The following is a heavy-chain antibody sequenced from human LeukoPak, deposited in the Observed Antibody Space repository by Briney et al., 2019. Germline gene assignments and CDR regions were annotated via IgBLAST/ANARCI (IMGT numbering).Heavy chain of an antibody. CDR2: IYYSGST. CDR1: GGSISSGDYY. D-gene: IGHD2-2*01. J-gene: IGHJ5*02. V-gene: IGHV4-31*01. CDR3: AREQRTLEGYCSSTSCYAGNWFDP. Sequence: PSETLSLTCTVSGGSISSGDYYWNWIRQHPGKGLEWIGYIYYSGSTYYNPSLKSQLTISVDTSKNAFSLKLSSVTAADTALYYCAREQRTLEGYCSSTSCYAGNWFDPWGQGTLVTVSS.